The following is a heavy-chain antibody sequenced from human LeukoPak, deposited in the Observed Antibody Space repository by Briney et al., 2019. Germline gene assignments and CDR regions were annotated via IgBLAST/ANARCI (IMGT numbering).Heavy chain of an antibody. Sequence: SETLSLTCTVSGGSISSYYWSWIRQPPGKGLEWIGYIYYSGSTNYNPSLKSRVTISVDTSKKQFSLKLSSVTAADTAVYYCARGLWFGDENPPYFDYWGQGTLVTVSS. V-gene: IGHV4-59*08. CDR2: IYYSGST. D-gene: IGHD3-10*01. CDR3: ARGLWFGDENPPYFDY. CDR1: GGSISSYY. J-gene: IGHJ4*02.